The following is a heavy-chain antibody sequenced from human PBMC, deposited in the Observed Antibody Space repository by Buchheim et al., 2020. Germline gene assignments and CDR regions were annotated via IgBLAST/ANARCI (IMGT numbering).Heavy chain of an antibody. J-gene: IGHJ5*02. Sequence: QVQLQQSGPGLVKPSETLSLTCTVSGGSISSYYWSWIRQPPGKGLEWIGYIYYSGSTNYNPSLKSRVTISVDTSKNQFSLKRCSVTAAETAAYYCARVFVPSDGGNRRSGEWWNPWGQGT. CDR2: IYYSGST. V-gene: IGHV4-59*01. D-gene: IGHD4-23*01. CDR3: ARVFVPSDGGNRRSGEWWNP. CDR1: GGSISSYY.